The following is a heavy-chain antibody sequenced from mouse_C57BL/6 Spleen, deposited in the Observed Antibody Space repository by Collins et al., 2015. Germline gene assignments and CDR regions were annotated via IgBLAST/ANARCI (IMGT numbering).Heavy chain of an antibody. CDR3: ARTGEGYLWYFDV. D-gene: IGHD5-1*01. CDR2: IYWDDDK. CDR1: GLSLSTSGMG. V-gene: IGHV8-12*01. J-gene: IGHJ1*03. Sequence: QVTLKESGPGILQSSQTLSLTCSFSGLSLSTSGMGVSWIRQPSGKGLEWLAHIYWDDDKRYNPSLKSRLTISKDTSRNQVFLKITSVDTADTATYYCARTGEGYLWYFDVWGTGTTVTVSS.